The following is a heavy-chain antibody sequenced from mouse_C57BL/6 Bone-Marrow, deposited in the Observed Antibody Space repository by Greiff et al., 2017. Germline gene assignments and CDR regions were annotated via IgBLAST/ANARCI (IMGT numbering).Heavy chain of an antibody. D-gene: IGHD2-4*01. V-gene: IGHV1-15*01. CDR1: GYTFTDYE. Sequence: VQLQQSGAELVRPGASVTLSCKASGYTFTDYEMHWVKQTPVHGLEWIGAIDPETGGTAYNQKFKGKAILTADKSSSTAYMELRSLTSEDSAVYSCTRNGRSTMITTRWYFDVWGTGTTVTVSS. CDR3: TRNGRSTMITTRWYFDV. J-gene: IGHJ1*03. CDR2: IDPETGGT.